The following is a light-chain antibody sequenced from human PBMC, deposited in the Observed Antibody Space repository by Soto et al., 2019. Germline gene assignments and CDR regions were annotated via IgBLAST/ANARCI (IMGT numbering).Light chain of an antibody. CDR1: SSNIGRYNY. V-gene: IGLV2-14*01. CDR3: NSYTSDYTYV. CDR2: EVT. Sequence: SVLTQPPSVSAAPGQKVTISCSGSSSNIGRYNYVSWYQHHPGKAPKLIIYEVTNRPSGISTRFSASKSGSTASLTISGLQAEDEADYYCNSYTSDYTYVFGTGTKVTVL. J-gene: IGLJ1*01.